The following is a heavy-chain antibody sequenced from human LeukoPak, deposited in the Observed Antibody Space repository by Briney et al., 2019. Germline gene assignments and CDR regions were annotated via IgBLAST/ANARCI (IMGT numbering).Heavy chain of an antibody. V-gene: IGHV3-23*01. Sequence: GGSLRLSCAASGFTFSSFPMSWVRQAPGKGLQWVSGITGRGGNTYYADSVEGRFTISRDNSKNTLSLQMDSLRAEDTAVYYCARDRAAFGSWGQGTLVTVSS. CDR1: GFTFSSFP. D-gene: IGHD6-25*01. J-gene: IGHJ4*02. CDR3: ARDRAAFGS. CDR2: ITGRGGNT.